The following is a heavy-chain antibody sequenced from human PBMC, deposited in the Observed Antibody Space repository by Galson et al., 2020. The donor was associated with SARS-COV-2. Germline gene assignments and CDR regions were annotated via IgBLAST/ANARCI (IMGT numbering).Heavy chain of an antibody. CDR2: MNPNSGNT. CDR1: GYTFTSYD. Sequence: ASVKVSCKASGYTFTSYDINWVRQATGQGLEWMGWMNPNSGNTGYAQKFQGRVTMTRNTSISTAYMELSSLRSEDTAVYYCARGVTTGLEYYYYGMDVWGQGTTVTVSS. CDR3: ARGVTTGLEYYYYGMDV. V-gene: IGHV1-8*01. D-gene: IGHD4-17*01. J-gene: IGHJ6*02.